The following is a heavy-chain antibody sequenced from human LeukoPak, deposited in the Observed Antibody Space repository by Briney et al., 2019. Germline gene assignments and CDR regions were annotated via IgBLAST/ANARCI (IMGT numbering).Heavy chain of an antibody. CDR2: IYYSGST. CDR1: GGSISSSSYY. D-gene: IGHD3-22*01. CDR3: ARQLRYYDSSDALDI. Sequence: SETLSLTCTVSGGSISSSSYYWGWIRQPPGKGLEWIGSIYYSGSTYYNPSLKSRVTISVDTSKNQFSLKLSSVTAADTAVYYCARQLRYYDSSDALDIWGQGTMVTVSS. V-gene: IGHV4-39*01. J-gene: IGHJ3*02.